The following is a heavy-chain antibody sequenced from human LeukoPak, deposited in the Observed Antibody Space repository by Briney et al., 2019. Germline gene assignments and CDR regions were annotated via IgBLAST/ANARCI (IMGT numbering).Heavy chain of an antibody. D-gene: IGHD6-13*01. V-gene: IGHV1-69*05. J-gene: IGHJ4*02. Sequence: SVKVSCKASGGTFSSYAISWVRQAPGQGLEWIGGIIPIFGTANYAQKFQGRVTITTDESTSTAYMELSSLRSEDTAVYYCARDIAAAGTNGGGYFDYWGQGTLVTVSS. CDR3: ARDIAAAGTNGGGYFDY. CDR2: IIPIFGTA. CDR1: GGTFSSYA.